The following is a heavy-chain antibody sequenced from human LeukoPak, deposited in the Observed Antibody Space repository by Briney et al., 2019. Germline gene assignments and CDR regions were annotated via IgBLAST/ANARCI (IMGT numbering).Heavy chain of an antibody. CDR3: AKERQTGDYFTSDF. D-gene: IGHD4-17*01. Sequence: GGSLRLSCAASGFTFSSYAMNWVRQAPGKGLEWVSAINGRGDSTFYADSVKGQFTISRDNSKSTVYLQMNSLRADDTAVYYCAKERQTGDYFTSDFWGQGTLVTVSS. CDR2: INGRGDST. V-gene: IGHV3-23*01. CDR1: GFTFSSYA. J-gene: IGHJ4*02.